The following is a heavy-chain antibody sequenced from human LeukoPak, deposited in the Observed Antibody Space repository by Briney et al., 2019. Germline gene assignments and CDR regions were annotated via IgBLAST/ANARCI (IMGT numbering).Heavy chain of an antibody. D-gene: IGHD3-9*01. CDR3: ARSTYYDILTGYYQYYYGMDV. Sequence: GESLKISCKGSGYSFTSYWIGWVRQMPGKGLEWMGIIYPGDSDTRYSPSFQGQVTISADKSISTAYLQWSSLKASDTAMYYCARSTYYDILTGYYQYYYGMDVWGQGTTVTVSS. V-gene: IGHV5-51*01. CDR1: GYSFTSYW. J-gene: IGHJ6*02. CDR2: IYPGDSDT.